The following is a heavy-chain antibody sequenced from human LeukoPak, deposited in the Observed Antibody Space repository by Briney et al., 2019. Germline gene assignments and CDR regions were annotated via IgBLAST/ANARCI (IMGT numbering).Heavy chain of an antibody. CDR2: IIPILGIA. J-gene: IGHJ4*02. CDR3: ARETGYSGYDSFFDY. Sequence: SVKVSCKASGGTFSSYAISWVRQAPGQGLEWMGRIIPILGIANYAQKLQGRVTMTTDTSTSTAYMELRSLRSDDTAVYYCARETGYSGYDSFFDYWGQGTLVTVSS. CDR1: GGTFSSYA. V-gene: IGHV1-69*04. D-gene: IGHD5-12*01.